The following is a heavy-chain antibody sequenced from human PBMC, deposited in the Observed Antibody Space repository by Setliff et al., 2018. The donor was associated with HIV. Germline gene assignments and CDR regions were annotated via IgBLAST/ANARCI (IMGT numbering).Heavy chain of an antibody. D-gene: IGHD1-1*01. CDR2: IYYSGST. Sequence: SETLSLTCTVSGGSVSSGSYYWSWIRQPPGKGLEWIGYIYYSGSTNYNPSLKGRVTISVDTSKNQFSLKLSSVTAADTAVYYCARSNLEPTSRLFDPWGPGTLVTVSS. J-gene: IGHJ5*02. CDR3: ARSNLEPTSRLFDP. V-gene: IGHV4-61*01. CDR1: GGSVSSGSYY.